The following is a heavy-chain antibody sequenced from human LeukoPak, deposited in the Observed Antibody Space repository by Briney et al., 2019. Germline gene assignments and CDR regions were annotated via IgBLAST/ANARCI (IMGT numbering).Heavy chain of an antibody. D-gene: IGHD3-10*01. CDR3: AKGVYGSGSYREYFEQ. V-gene: IGHV3-23*01. J-gene: IGHJ1*01. CDR2: SSASGDSP. CDR1: GFTFNNYA. Sequence: GGSLRLSCTASGFTFNNYAMSWVRQAPGQGMEWVSASSASGDSPYYADSVKGRFTISRDNSKNTLDLQMNSLRVEDTAVYYCAKGVYGSGSYREYFEQWGKGTLVTVSS.